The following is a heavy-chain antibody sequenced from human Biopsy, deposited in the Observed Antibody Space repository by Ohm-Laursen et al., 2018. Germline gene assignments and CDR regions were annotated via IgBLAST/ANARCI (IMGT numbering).Heavy chain of an antibody. Sequence: TLSLTCTLSGYSIIPSGPENWSWVRQPPGQGLQYIGFIYSGGNTNYNPSLRSRVTMSVDTSKNQFSLRLNSVTAADTAVYYCARGMRTTGWPYFDYWGQGILVTVSS. CDR2: IYSGGNT. CDR1: GYSIIPSGPEN. V-gene: IGHV4-61*01. CDR3: ARGMRTTGWPYFDY. D-gene: IGHD2/OR15-2a*01. J-gene: IGHJ4*02.